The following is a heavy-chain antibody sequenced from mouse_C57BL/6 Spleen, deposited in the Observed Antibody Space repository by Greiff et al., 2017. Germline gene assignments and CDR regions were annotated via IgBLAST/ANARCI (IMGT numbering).Heavy chain of an antibody. D-gene: IGHD1-1*01. CDR1: GFTFSSYA. V-gene: IGHV5-4*01. J-gene: IGHJ1*03. CDR3: ARAYYYGSSYFSYWYFDV. CDR2: ISDGGSYT. Sequence: EVQGVESGGGLVKPGGSLKLSCAASGFTFSSYAMSWVRQTPEKRLEWVATISDGGSYTYYPDNVKGRFTISRDNAKNNLYLQMSHLKSEDTAMYYCARAYYYGSSYFSYWYFDVWGTGTTVTVSS.